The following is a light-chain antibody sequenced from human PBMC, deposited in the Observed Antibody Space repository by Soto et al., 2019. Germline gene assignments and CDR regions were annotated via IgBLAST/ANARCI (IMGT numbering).Light chain of an antibody. V-gene: IGLV2-14*01. CDR3: SSYTSSSTLVV. CDR2: EVS. CDR1: SSDVGAYNY. Sequence: QSALTQPASVSGSPGQSITISCTGTSSDVGAYNYVSWYQHHPGKAPKLMLYEVSNRPSGVSNRFSGSKSGSTASLTISGLQAEDEADYYCSSYTSSSTLVVFGGGTKLTVL. J-gene: IGLJ2*01.